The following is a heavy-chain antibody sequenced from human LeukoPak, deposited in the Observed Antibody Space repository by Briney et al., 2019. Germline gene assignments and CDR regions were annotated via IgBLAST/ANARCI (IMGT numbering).Heavy chain of an antibody. V-gene: IGHV1-46*03. CDR3: ARSLAARGAFDY. J-gene: IGHJ4*02. CDR1: GYTFTSYY. CDR2: INPSSDTT. D-gene: IGHD6-6*01. Sequence: VASVKVSCKASGYTFTSYYMHWVRQAPGQGLEWMGLINPSSDTTNYAQKFQGRVTMTRDTSTSTVYMELSSLRSEDTAVYYCARSLAARGAFDYWGRGTLVTVSS.